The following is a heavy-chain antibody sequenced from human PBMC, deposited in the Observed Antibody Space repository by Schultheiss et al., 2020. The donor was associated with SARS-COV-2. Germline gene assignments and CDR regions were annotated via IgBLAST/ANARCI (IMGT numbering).Heavy chain of an antibody. D-gene: IGHD2-21*02. CDR2: IYYSGDT. J-gene: IGHJ4*02. CDR1: GGSINSSNYF. Sequence: SETLSLTCYVSGGSINSSNYFWGWIRQPPGKGLEWIGSIYYSGDTYYNPSLKSRVTISIDTSKSQFSLKLRSVTAADTALYYCARRGGDGCGGDCYIFDYWGQGTLVTVSS. CDR3: ARRGGDGCGGDCYIFDY. V-gene: IGHV4-39*01.